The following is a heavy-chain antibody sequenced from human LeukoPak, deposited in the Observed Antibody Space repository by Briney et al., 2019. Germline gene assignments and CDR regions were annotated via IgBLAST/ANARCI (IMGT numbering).Heavy chain of an antibody. D-gene: IGHD6-19*01. CDR2: IYYSGST. CDR1: GGSISSSSYY. J-gene: IGHJ6*03. CDR3: ARGYSSSYYYYYMDV. V-gene: IGHV4-39*07. Sequence: PSEILSLTCTVSGGSISSSSYYWGWIRQPPGKGLEWIGSIYYSGSTYYNPSLKSRVTISVDTSKNQFSLKLSSVAAADTAVYYCARGYSSSYYYYYMDVWGKGTTVTVSS.